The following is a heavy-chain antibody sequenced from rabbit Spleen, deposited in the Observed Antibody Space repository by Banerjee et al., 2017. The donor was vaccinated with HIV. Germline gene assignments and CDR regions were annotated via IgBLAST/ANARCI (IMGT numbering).Heavy chain of an antibody. CDR1: GFSFSSDYW. CDR3: ARALNDFGYTGVTNAGL. CDR2: IYTGTGST. V-gene: IGHV1S45*01. J-gene: IGHJ4*01. Sequence: QEQLVESGGGLVQPEGSLTLTCTTSGFSFSSDYWICWVRQAPGKGLEWIGCIYTGTGSTYYAIWAKGRFTISKTSSTTVTLKITRLTAADTATYFCARALNDFGYTGVTNAGLWGPGTLVTVS. D-gene: IGHD7-1*01.